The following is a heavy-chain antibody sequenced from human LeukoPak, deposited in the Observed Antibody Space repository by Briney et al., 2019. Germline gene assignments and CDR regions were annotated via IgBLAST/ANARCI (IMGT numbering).Heavy chain of an antibody. Sequence: PSETLSLTCTVSGGSISNYYWSWIRQPPGKGLEWIGYIYYSGSTNYNPSLRSRVTISVDTSKNQFSLKLSSVTAADTAVYYCARGVARSSKFHFSYYFDYWGQGTLVTVSS. CDR2: IYYSGST. CDR3: ARGVARSSKFHFSYYFDY. D-gene: IGHD6-6*01. J-gene: IGHJ4*02. V-gene: IGHV4-59*12. CDR1: GGSISNYY.